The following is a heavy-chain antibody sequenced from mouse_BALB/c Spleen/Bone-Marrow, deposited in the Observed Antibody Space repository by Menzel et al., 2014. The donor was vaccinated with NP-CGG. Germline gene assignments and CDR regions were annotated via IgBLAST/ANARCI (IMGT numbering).Heavy chain of an antibody. CDR2: MHPNSGNT. Sequence: VQLQQSGSVLVRPGASVKLSCKASGYSFTNSWIHWAKQRPGQGLEWIGEMHPNSGNTNFNEKFKVKATLTVDTSSSTAYVDLSRLTAEDSAVYYYARHHRYAYYFDYWGQGTTLTVSS. J-gene: IGHJ2*01. V-gene: IGHV1S130*01. D-gene: IGHD2-14*01. CDR3: ARHHRYAYYFDY. CDR1: GYSFTNSW.